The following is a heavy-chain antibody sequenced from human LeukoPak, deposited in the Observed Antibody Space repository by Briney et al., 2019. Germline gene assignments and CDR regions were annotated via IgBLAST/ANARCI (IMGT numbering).Heavy chain of an antibody. D-gene: IGHD3-10*01. CDR1: GGSFSGYY. J-gene: IGHJ4*02. CDR3: ARGYGSGSPLRY. Sequence: PSETLSLTCAVYGGSFSGYYWSWIRQPPGKGLEWIGEINHCGSTNYNPSLKSRVTISVDTSKNQFSLKLSSVTAADTAVYYCARGYGSGSPLRYWSQGTLVTVSS. V-gene: IGHV4-34*01. CDR2: INHCGST.